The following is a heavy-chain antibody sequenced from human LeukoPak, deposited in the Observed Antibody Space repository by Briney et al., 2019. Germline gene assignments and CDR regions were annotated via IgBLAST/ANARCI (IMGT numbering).Heavy chain of an antibody. D-gene: IGHD3-22*01. V-gene: IGHV1-46*01. CDR2: FNPSGGST. CDR3: ARGGYYYDSSGNIHDAFDI. CDR1: GYTFTSYY. J-gene: IGHJ3*02. Sequence: ASVKVSCKASGYTFTSYYMHWVRGAPGQGVGWMGIFNPSGGSTSYAQKFQGRVTMTRDMSTSTVHMELSSLRFEDTAGYYCARGGYYYDSSGNIHDAFDIWGQGTMVTVSS.